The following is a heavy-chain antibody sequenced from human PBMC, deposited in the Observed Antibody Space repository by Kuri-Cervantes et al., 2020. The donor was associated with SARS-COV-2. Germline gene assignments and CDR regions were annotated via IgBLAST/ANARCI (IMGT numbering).Heavy chain of an antibody. CDR2: ISSSSTI. CDR3: AKSRLTTYFGPAEYFQH. Sequence: GESLKISCAASGFTFSDYYMNWVRQAPGKGLEWVSSISSSSTIYYADSVKGRFTTSRDNAKNSLYLQMNSLRAEDTAVYYCAKSRLTTYFGPAEYFQHWGQGTLVTVSS. CDR1: GFTFSDYY. J-gene: IGHJ1*01. V-gene: IGHV3-69-1*01. D-gene: IGHD3-9*01.